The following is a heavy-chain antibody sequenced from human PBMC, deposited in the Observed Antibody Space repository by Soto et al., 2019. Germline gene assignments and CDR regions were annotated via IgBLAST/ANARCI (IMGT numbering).Heavy chain of an antibody. CDR3: AKQRGHLREAYYFDY. CDR2: VGSGGTT. J-gene: IGHJ4*02. CDR1: GFTFSGYA. V-gene: IGHV3-23*01. Sequence: EVQLLESGGGLVQPGGSLRLSCAASGFTFSGYAMSWVRQTPGKGLEWVSVVGSGGTTYYVDSVKGRITITRDNSKNTVLLQMDSVRAEDADIYYSAKQRGHLREAYYFDYLGQGTVFTVSS. D-gene: IGHD3-16*01.